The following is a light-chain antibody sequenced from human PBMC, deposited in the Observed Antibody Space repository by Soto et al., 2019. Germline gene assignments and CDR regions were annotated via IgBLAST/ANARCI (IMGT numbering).Light chain of an antibody. CDR1: QSVSGN. J-gene: IGKJ1*01. CDR3: QQYNNWPQT. CDR2: GAS. Sequence: EIVMTQSPATLSVSPGERATLSCRASQSVSGNLAWYQQKPGQAPRLHIYGASTRATGIPARFSGSGSGTEFTLTISSLQSEDFAVYYCQQYNNWPQTFGQGTKVEIK. V-gene: IGKV3-15*01.